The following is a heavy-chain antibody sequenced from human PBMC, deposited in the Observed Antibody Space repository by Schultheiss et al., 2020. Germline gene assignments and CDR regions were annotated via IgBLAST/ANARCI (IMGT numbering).Heavy chain of an antibody. CDR1: GYTLTDQY. J-gene: IGHJ2*01. V-gene: IGHV1-18*01. Sequence: ASVKVSCKASGYTLTDQYIHWVRQAPGQGLEWMGWINPDNGNTNYAQKLQGRVTMTTDTSTSTAYMELRSLRSDDTAVYYCATVQTPNSSAWYGYFDLWGRGTLVTVSS. CDR3: ATVQTPNSSAWYGYFDL. D-gene: IGHD3-22*01. CDR2: INPDNGNT.